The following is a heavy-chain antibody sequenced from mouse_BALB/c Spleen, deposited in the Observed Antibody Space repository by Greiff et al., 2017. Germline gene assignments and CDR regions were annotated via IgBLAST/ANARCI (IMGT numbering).Heavy chain of an antibody. CDR2: ISSGSSTI. CDR1: GFTFSSFG. V-gene: IGHV5-17*02. D-gene: IGHD1-1*01. CDR3: ARWGTTAMDY. J-gene: IGHJ4*01. Sequence: EVQVVESGGGLVQPGGSRKLSCAASGFTFSSFGMHWVRQAPEKGLEWVAYISSGSSTIYYADTVKGRFTISRDNPKNTLFLQMTSLRSEDTAMYYCARWGTTAMDYWGQGTSVTVSS.